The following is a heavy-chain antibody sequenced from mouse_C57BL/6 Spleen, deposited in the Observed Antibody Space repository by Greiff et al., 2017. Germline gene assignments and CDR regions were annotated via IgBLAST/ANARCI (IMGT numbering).Heavy chain of an antibody. Sequence: EVQLQQSGPGLVKPSQSLSLTCSVTGYSITSGYYWNWIRQFPGNKLEWMGYISYDGSNNYNPSLKNRISITRDTSKNQFFLKLNSVTTEDTATYYCARETGTEYFDYCGQGTTLTVSS. CDR2: ISYDGSN. CDR1: GYSITSGYY. CDR3: ARETGTEYFDY. V-gene: IGHV3-6*01. J-gene: IGHJ2*01. D-gene: IGHD4-1*01.